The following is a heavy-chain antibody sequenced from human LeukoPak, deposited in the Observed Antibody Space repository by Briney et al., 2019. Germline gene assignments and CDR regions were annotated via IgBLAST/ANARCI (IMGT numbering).Heavy chain of an antibody. D-gene: IGHD3-10*01. CDR1: GGSITSYY. J-gene: IGHJ4*02. CDR3: ARDGPGWYGSGYRYFDY. Sequence: SETLSLTCTVSGGSITSYYWSWIRQPPGKGLEWIGYIYYSGSTNYNPSLKSRVTISVDTSKNQFSLKLSSVTAADTAVYYCARDGPGWYGSGYRYFDYWGQGTLVTVSS. CDR2: IYYSGST. V-gene: IGHV4-59*01.